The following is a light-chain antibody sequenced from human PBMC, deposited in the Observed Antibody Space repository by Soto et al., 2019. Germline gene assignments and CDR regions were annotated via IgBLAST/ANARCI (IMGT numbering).Light chain of an antibody. Sequence: DIQMTQTPSTLSASVGDRVTITCRASQTISDCLAWYQQKPGKAPKLLIYKASRLENGVPSRVSRSGSGTEFTLTISSLHPDDFPTYYCQQYNSFSTWAFGQGTKVEI. V-gene: IGKV1-5*03. CDR2: KAS. CDR3: QQYNSFSTWA. CDR1: QTISDC. J-gene: IGKJ1*01.